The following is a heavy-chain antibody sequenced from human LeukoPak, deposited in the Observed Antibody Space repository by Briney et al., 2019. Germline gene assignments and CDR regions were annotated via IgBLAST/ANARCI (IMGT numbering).Heavy chain of an antibody. Sequence: SETLSLTCTVSGGSTSGYDWSWIRQPPGKGLEWIGYISYSGNTNYDPSLKSRVTISVDTSKNQFSLKLTSVPAADTALYYCARHTGYQGDLDYFDSWGQGTLVTVSS. CDR1: GGSTSGYD. J-gene: IGHJ4*02. CDR3: ARHTGYQGDLDYFDS. D-gene: IGHD2-21*02. CDR2: ISYSGNT. V-gene: IGHV4-59*08.